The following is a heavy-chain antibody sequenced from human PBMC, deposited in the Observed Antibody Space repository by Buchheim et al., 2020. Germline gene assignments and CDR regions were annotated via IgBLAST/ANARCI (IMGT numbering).Heavy chain of an antibody. Sequence: QVQLQQWGAGLLKPSETLSLTCAVYGGSFSGYYWSWIRQPPGKGLEWIGEINHSGSTNYNPSLKRRVTISVDTSKNQFSLKLSSVTAADTAVYYCARVDCSGGSCYSGYYYGMDVWCQGTT. CDR2: INHSGST. V-gene: IGHV4-34*01. J-gene: IGHJ6*02. CDR3: ARVDCSGGSCYSGYYYGMDV. D-gene: IGHD2-15*01. CDR1: GGSFSGYY.